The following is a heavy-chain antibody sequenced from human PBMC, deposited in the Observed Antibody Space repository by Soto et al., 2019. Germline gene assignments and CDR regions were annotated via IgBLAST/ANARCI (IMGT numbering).Heavy chain of an antibody. Sequence: SETLSLTSTVSGGSISSYYWSWIRQPPGKGLEWIGYIYYSGSTNYNPSLKSRVTISVDTSKNQFSLKLSSVTAADTAVYYCAREGPRGYSYGYFDYWGQGTLVTVSS. CDR3: AREGPRGYSYGYFDY. CDR2: IYYSGST. V-gene: IGHV4-59*01. D-gene: IGHD5-18*01. J-gene: IGHJ4*02. CDR1: GGSISSYY.